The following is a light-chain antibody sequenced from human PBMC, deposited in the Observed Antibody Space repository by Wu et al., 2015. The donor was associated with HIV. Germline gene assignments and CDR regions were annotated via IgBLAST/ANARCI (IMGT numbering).Light chain of an antibody. CDR1: QSISNS. CDR3: QQCNNWPPKYT. Sequence: EIVMTQSPATLSVSPGERATLSCRASQSISNSLAWYQQKPGQAPRLLFYGASTRATAVPARFSGNGSGTEFTLTITSMQSEDFAVYYCQQCNNWPPKYTFGQGTKLGI. J-gene: IGKJ2*01. V-gene: IGKV3-15*01. CDR2: GAS.